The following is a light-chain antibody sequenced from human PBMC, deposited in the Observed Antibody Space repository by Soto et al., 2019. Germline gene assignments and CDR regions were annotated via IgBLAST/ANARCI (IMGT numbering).Light chain of an antibody. J-gene: IGLJ1*01. V-gene: IGLV2-14*03. CDR3: CSYTSSRTYV. Sequence: QSALTQPASVPGSPGQSITISCTGTNSDVGGYNYVSWYQQHPGKAPKLIIYGVSNRPSGLSNRFSGSKSANTASLTISGLQPEDEADYYCCSYTSSRTYVFGDGTKVTVL. CDR1: NSDVGGYNY. CDR2: GVS.